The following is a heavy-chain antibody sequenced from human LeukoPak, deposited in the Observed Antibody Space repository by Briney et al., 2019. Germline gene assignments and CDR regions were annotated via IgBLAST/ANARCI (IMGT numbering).Heavy chain of an antibody. CDR2: IRSKANSYAT. CDR1: GFTFSGSA. CDR3: TRHPDAFDI. J-gene: IGHJ3*02. V-gene: IGHV3-73*01. Sequence: GGSLRLSCAASGFTFSGSAMHWVRQASGKGLEWVGRIRSKANSYATAYAASVKGRFTISRDDSKNTAYLQMNSLKTEDTAVYYCTRHPDAFDIWGQGTMSPSLQ.